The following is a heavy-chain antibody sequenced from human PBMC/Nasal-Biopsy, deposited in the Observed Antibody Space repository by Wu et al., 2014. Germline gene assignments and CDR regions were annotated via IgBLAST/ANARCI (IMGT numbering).Heavy chain of an antibody. D-gene: IGHD6-19*01. CDR2: IYYSGTT. V-gene: IGHV4-39*01. J-gene: IGHJ4*02. CDR1: GGSVSSSRYY. CDR3: ARHIAVAGTRGFDY. Sequence: TLSLTCNVSGGSVSSSRYYWGWIRQPPGQGREYIANIYYSGTTYYNPSLQSRVTMSVDMSKNQFSLKLSSVTAADTGLYYCARHIAVAGTRGFDYWGQGTLVIVSS.